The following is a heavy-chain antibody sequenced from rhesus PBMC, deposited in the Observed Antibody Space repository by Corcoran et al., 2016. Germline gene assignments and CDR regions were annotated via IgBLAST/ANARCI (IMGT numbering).Heavy chain of an antibody. J-gene: IGHJ4*01. D-gene: IGHD4-35*01. CDR2: IKNKADGGTA. CDR1: GFTFSNYW. CDR3: VTVTTLLAY. Sequence: EVQLVEAGGGLVQPGGSLRLSCAASGFTFSNYWMSGVRQATGKGLVWVGRIKNKADGGTAAYAESVKGRFTISRDDSKNTLYLQMNSLKTEDTAVYYCVTVTTLLAYWGQGVLVTVSS. V-gene: IGHV3-16*02.